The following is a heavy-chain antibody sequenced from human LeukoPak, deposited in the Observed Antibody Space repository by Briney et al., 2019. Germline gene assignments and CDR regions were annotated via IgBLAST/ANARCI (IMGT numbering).Heavy chain of an antibody. J-gene: IGHJ4*02. V-gene: IGHV1-69*04. CDR3: ARDCSGGSCYSGDY. Sequence: ASVKVSCKASGGTFSSYAISWVRQAPEQGLEWMGRIIPILGIANYAQKFQGRVTITADKSTSTAYMELSSLRSEDTAVYYCARDCSGGSCYSGDYWGQGTLVTVSS. D-gene: IGHD2-15*01. CDR1: GGTFSSYA. CDR2: IIPILGIA.